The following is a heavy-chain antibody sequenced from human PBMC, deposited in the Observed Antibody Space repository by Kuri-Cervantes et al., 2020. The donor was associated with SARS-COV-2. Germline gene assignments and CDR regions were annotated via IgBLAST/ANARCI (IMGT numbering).Heavy chain of an antibody. D-gene: IGHD5-12*01. Sequence: GSLRLSCTVSGGSISSTSYYWGWIRQPPGKGLEWTGSIYYSGSTYYNPSLKSRVTMSVDTSKNQFSLKLSSVTAADTAVYYCALRIVATIGFDYWGQGTLVTVSS. CDR2: IYYSGST. V-gene: IGHV4-39*07. CDR3: ALRIVATIGFDY. CDR1: GGSISSTSYY. J-gene: IGHJ4*02.